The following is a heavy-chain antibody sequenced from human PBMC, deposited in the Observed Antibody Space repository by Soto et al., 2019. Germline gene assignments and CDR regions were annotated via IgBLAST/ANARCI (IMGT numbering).Heavy chain of an antibody. Sequence: QVQLVQSGDEVKKPGSSVKVSCKASGGTFSSYAISWVRQAPGQRLEWMGGIIPIFGTANYAQKFQGRVTITAEESTSTAYMELSSLRSEDTAVYYCARDLKRYYDSSGYGYYYYGMDVWGQGTTVTVSS. CDR3: ARDLKRYYDSSGYGYYYYGMDV. J-gene: IGHJ6*02. D-gene: IGHD3-22*01. CDR2: IIPIFGTA. CDR1: GGTFSSYA. V-gene: IGHV1-69*01.